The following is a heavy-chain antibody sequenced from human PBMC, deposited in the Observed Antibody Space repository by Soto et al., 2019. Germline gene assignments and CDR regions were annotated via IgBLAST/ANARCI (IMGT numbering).Heavy chain of an antibody. Sequence: QVQLVQSGPEVKKPGASVKVSCKTSGYTFTSFGISWVRQAPGQGLEWMGWITTDKGKTNYAQKFQGRVTMTTDESTSTAYMELRSLRSDDTAVYYCATRSPAFDYWGQGTLVTVSS. CDR3: ATRSPAFDY. CDR2: ITTDKGKT. J-gene: IGHJ4*02. V-gene: IGHV1-18*01. CDR1: GYTFTSFG.